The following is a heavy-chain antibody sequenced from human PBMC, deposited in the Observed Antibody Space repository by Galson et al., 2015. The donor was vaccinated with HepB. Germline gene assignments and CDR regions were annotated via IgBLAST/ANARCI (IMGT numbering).Heavy chain of an antibody. D-gene: IGHD3-10*01. Sequence: ETLSLTCAVYGASFTDYYWNWIRQPPGKGPEWIGEINHGGIPKYNPSLKSRVTISIDTSKKQFSLTLNSVTAADTAVYYCPYFFGSGSFFMVVWGQGTAVTVSS. CDR3: PYFFGSGSFFMVV. J-gene: IGHJ6*02. CDR1: GASFTDYY. CDR2: INHGGIP. V-gene: IGHV4-34*01.